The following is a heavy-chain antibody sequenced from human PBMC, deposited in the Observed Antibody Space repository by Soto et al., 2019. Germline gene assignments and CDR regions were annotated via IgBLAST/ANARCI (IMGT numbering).Heavy chain of an antibody. CDR2: INHSGST. J-gene: IGHJ4*02. D-gene: IGHD3-16*01. CDR1: GGSFSVYY. CDR3: ARGRFGGGWYDY. Sequence: SETLSLTCAVYGGSFSVYYWSWIRQPPGKGLEWIGEINHSGSTNYNPSLKSRVTISVDTSKNQFSLKLSSVTAADTAVYYCARGRFGGGWYDYWGQGTLVTVS. V-gene: IGHV4-34*01.